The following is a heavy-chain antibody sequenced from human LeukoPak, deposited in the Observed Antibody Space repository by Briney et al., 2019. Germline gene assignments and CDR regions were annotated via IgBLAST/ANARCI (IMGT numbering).Heavy chain of an antibody. CDR2: ISSAGTT. CDR1: GFTVSSSY. V-gene: IGHV3-53*01. CDR3: ARNILFAFDI. Sequence: GGSLRLSCAASGFTVSSSYMSWVRQAPGKGLEWVSIISSAGTTYYADSVKGRFTISRDNSKNTLYLQMNSLRAEDTAMYYCARNILFAFDIWGQGTMVTVSS. J-gene: IGHJ3*02.